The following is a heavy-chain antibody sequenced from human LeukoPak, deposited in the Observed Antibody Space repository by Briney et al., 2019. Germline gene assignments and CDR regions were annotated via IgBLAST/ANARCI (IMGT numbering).Heavy chain of an antibody. CDR2: INTDESST. J-gene: IGHJ4*02. Sequence: GGSLRLSCAASGFTFSSYWMHWVRQAPGKGLVWVSRINTDESSTSYADSVKGRFTISRDNAKNTLYLQMNSLRAEDTAVYYCAKGPLRDDTGSYFDYWGQGTLVTVSS. CDR1: GFTFSSYW. CDR3: AKGPLRDDTGSYFDY. D-gene: IGHD1-26*01. V-gene: IGHV3-74*01.